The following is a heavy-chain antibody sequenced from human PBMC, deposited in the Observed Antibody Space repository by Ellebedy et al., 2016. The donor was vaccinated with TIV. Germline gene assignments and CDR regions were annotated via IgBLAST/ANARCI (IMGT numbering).Heavy chain of an antibody. CDR3: ARDFFYGSGNYYPYYGMDV. J-gene: IGHJ6*02. CDR1: GYPFTASY. CDR2: INPKSGGT. Sequence: ASVKVSCKASGYPFTASYMHWVRQAPGQGLEWMGWINPKSGGTNYAQKFQGRVTMTRDTSTSTAYMELSGLRSDDAAVYYCARDFFYGSGNYYPYYGMDVWGQGTTVSVSS. D-gene: IGHD3-10*01. V-gene: IGHV1-2*02.